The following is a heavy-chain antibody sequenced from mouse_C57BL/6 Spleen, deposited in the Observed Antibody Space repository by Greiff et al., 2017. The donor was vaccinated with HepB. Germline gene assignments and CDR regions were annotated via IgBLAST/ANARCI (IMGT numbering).Heavy chain of an antibody. V-gene: IGHV6-6*01. Sequence: EVKLVESGGGLVQPGGSMKLSCAASGFTFSDAWMAWVRQSPEKGLEWVAEIRNKANNHATYYAESVKGMFTISRDDSKSSVYLQMNRLRAEDSGIYYCSRGYYYGSSWDFDYWGQGTTLTVSS. CDR3: SRGYYYGSSWDFDY. CDR2: IRNKANNHAT. J-gene: IGHJ2*01. CDR1: GFTFSDAW. D-gene: IGHD1-1*01.